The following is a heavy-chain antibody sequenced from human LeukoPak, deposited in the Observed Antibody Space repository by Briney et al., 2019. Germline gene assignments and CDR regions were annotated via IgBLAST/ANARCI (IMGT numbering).Heavy chain of an antibody. Sequence: SETLSLTCPVSGGSISSYYWSWIRQPPGKGLEWIGYIYYSGSTNYNPSLKSRVTISVDTSKNQFSLKLSSVTAADTAVYYCARQGYDSSGYQDYWGQGTLVTVSS. CDR2: IYYSGST. V-gene: IGHV4-59*08. J-gene: IGHJ4*02. CDR1: GGSISSYY. CDR3: ARQGYDSSGYQDY. D-gene: IGHD3-22*01.